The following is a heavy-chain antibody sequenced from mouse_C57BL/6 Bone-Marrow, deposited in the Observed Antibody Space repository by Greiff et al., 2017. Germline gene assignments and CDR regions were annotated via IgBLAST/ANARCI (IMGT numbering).Heavy chain of an antibody. CDR2: IYPGNSDT. CDR1: GYTFTSYW. Sequence: VQLKQSGTVLARPGASVKMSCKTSGYTFTSYWMHWVKQRPGQGLEWIGAIYPGNSDTSYNQKFKGKAKLTAVTSASTAYMELSSLTNEYSAVYYCTRDYGTWYYYFDYWGQGTTLTVSS. J-gene: IGHJ2*01. V-gene: IGHV1-5*01. D-gene: IGHD1-1*01. CDR3: TRDYGTWYYYFDY.